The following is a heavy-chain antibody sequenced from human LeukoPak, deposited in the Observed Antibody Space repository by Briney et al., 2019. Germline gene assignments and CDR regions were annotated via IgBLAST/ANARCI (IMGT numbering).Heavy chain of an antibody. CDR1: GYTFSDYY. CDR3: ARDVMRGSEIDY. D-gene: IGHD1-26*01. V-gene: IGHV1-2*02. J-gene: IGHJ4*02. CDR2: INPSSGGT. Sequence: ASVKVSRKASGYTFSDYYIHWVRQAPGQGLEWMGWINPSSGGTNYAQKFQGGVTMTRDTSITTAYMELSRLTSDDTAVYYCARDVMRGSEIDYWGQGTLVAVSS.